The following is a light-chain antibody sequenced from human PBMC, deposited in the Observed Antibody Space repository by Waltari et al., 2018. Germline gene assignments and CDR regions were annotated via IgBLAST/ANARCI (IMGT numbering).Light chain of an antibody. CDR2: QDR. CDR1: KLGDKY. Sequence: SYELTQPPSVSVSPGQKASITCPGDKLGDKYDCWYQQKPGQSPVLVIYQDRKRPSGMPDRFCGSNTGNTAPLTSSGTQDMGEAVYYGQAWDRCTASVVFSGGTKLTVL. J-gene: IGLJ2*01. V-gene: IGLV3-1*01. CDR3: QAWDRCTASVV.